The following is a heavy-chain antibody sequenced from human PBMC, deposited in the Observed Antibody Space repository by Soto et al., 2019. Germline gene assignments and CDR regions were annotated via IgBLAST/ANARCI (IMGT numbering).Heavy chain of an antibody. CDR3: TTQGTYYYDNSGSYNAY. Sequence: GGSLRLSCAASGFTFTNAWMNWVRQAPGKGLEWVGRIKSTSDGGTIDYAAPVKGRFIISRDDSTNTLSLQMNSLITEGTAVYYCTTQGTYYYDNSGSYNAYWGQGTLVTVSS. CDR2: IKSTSDGGTI. V-gene: IGHV3-15*07. D-gene: IGHD3-22*01. CDR1: GFTFTNAW. J-gene: IGHJ4*02.